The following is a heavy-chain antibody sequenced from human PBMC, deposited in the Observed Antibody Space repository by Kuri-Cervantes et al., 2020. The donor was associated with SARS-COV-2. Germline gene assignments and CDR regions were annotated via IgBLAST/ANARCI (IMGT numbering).Heavy chain of an antibody. D-gene: IGHD2-8*01. Sequence: GESLKISCAASGFTFSSYGMHWVRQAPGKGLEWVAFIRYDGSNKYYADSVKGRFTISRDNPKNTLYLQMNSLRAEDTAVYYCARVMMYGGFLGRPLAYWGQGTLVTVSS. V-gene: IGHV3-30*02. CDR1: GFTFSSYG. CDR2: IRYDGSNK. CDR3: ARVMMYGGFLGRPLAY. J-gene: IGHJ4*02.